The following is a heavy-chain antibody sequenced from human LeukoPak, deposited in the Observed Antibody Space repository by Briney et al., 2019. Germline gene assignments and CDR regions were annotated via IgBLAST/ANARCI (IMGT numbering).Heavy chain of an antibody. CDR2: IYYSGST. CDR1: GGSISSSSYY. V-gene: IGHV4-39*01. CDR3: ARPGYYYDSSGYHYRDY. D-gene: IGHD3-22*01. J-gene: IGHJ4*02. Sequence: PSETLSLTCTVSGGSISSSSYYWRWIRQPPGKGLEWLGSIYYSGSTYYNPSLKSRVTISVDTSKNQFSLKLSSVTAADTAVYYCARPGYYYDSSGYHYRDYWGQGTLVTVSS.